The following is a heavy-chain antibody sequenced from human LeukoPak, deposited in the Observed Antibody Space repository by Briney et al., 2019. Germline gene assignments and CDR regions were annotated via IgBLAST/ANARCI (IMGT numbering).Heavy chain of an antibody. Sequence: PSETLSLTCTVSGGSISSSSYYWGWIRQPPGKGLEWIGSIYYSGSTYYNPSLKSRVTISVDTSKNQFSLKLSSVTAADTAVYYCARDASSGSYYPYWDYWGQGTLVTVSS. CDR3: ARDASSGSYYPYWDY. D-gene: IGHD1-26*01. CDR1: GGSISSSSYY. CDR2: IYYSGST. V-gene: IGHV4-39*07. J-gene: IGHJ4*02.